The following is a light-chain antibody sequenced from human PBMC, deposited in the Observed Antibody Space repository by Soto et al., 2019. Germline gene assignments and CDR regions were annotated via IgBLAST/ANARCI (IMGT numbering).Light chain of an antibody. J-gene: IGLJ2*01. CDR1: NSNIGAGYD. Sequence: QSVLTQPPSASGTPGQRVTISCSGSNSNIGAGYDVHWYQHLPGTAPKLLIYTNINRPSGVPDRFSASKSGTSASLAITGLQAGDEAVYYCQSYDSSLSGVVFGGGTKLTVL. CDR3: QSYDSSLSGVV. CDR2: TNI. V-gene: IGLV1-40*01.